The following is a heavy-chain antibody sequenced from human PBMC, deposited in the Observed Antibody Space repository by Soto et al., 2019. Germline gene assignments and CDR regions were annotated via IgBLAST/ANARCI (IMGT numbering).Heavy chain of an antibody. V-gene: IGHV1-69*06. CDR1: GFTFNVYG. Sequence: QVQLVQSGAEVKNPGSSVRVSCKTSGFTFNVYGIHWVRQAPGQGLEWMGGLIPIYDEPNYAQKFQGRVTITADKSTATVYLELNSLRSEGTAVYFCARVRDPHLDHYGLDVWGQGTTVTVSS. J-gene: IGHJ6*02. CDR3: ARVRDPHLDHYGLDV. CDR2: LIPIYDEP.